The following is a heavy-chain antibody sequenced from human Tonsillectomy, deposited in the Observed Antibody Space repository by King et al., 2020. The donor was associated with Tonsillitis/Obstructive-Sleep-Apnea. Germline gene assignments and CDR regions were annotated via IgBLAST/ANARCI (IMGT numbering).Heavy chain of an antibody. CDR3: ARRYCSSTSCYRGGYYYYYMDV. CDR1: GYSFTSYW. V-gene: IGHV5-10-1*01. Sequence: QLVQSGAEVKKPGESLRISCKGSGYSFTSYWISWVRQMPGKGLEWMGRIDPSDSYTNYSPSFQGHVTISADKSTSTAYLQWSSLKASDTAMYYCARRYCSSTSCYRGGYYYYYMDVWGKGTTVTVSS. CDR2: IDPSDSYT. J-gene: IGHJ6*03. D-gene: IGHD2-2*02.